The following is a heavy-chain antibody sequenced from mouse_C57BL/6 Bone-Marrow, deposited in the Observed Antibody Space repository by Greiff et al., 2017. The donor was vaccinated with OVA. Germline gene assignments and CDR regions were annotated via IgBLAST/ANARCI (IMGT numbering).Heavy chain of an antibody. CDR1: GFTFSDYG. CDR3: ARTNYYGSSYRGYAMDY. Sequence: EVQLVESGGGLVKPGGSLKLSCAASGFTFSDYGMHWVRQAPEKGLEWVAYISSGSSTIYYADTVKCRFTISRDNAKNTLFLQMTSLRSEDTAMYYCARTNYYGSSYRGYAMDYWGQGTSVTVSS. J-gene: IGHJ4*01. V-gene: IGHV5-17*01. CDR2: ISSGSSTI. D-gene: IGHD1-1*01.